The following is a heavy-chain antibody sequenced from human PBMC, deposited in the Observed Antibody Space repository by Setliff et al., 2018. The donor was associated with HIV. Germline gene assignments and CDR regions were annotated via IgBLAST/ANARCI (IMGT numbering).Heavy chain of an antibody. CDR3: AKGGGSCCFDN. V-gene: IGHV3-21*04. D-gene: IGHD2-15*01. Sequence: GSLRLSCVGSGFNFKNYNMNWVRQAPGKGLEWISSISSDSRYIYYADSVKGRFTISRDNSKNTLYLQMNSLRAEDTALYYCAKGGGSCCFDNWGQGTLVTVSS. CDR2: ISSDSRYI. CDR1: GFNFKNYN. J-gene: IGHJ4*02.